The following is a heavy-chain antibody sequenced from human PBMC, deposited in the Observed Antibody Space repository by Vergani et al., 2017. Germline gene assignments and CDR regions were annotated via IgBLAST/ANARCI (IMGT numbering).Heavy chain of an antibody. Sequence: QVQLQESGPGLVKPSETLSLTCAVSGYSLSSGYYWGWIRQPPGKGLEWIGSIYHSGRTYYNPSLKSRVTISVDTSKIQFPLKLSSVTAAYTAVYYCARVIVGATYFDYWGQGTLVTVSS. CDR1: GYSLSSGYY. J-gene: IGHJ4*02. D-gene: IGHD1-26*01. CDR2: IYHSGRT. V-gene: IGHV4-38-2*01. CDR3: ARVIVGATYFDY.